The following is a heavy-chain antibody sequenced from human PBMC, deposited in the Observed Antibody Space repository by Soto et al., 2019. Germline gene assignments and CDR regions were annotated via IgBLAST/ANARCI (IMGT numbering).Heavy chain of an antibody. CDR3: ARLVGLGYCSSTSCSDYYYGMDV. D-gene: IGHD2-2*01. CDR1: GYSFTSYW. Sequence: PGESLKISCKGSGYSFTSYWIGWVRQMPGKGLEWMGIIYPGDSDTRYSPSFQGQVTISADKSISTAYLQWSSLKASDTAMYYCARLVGLGYCSSTSCSDYYYGMDVWGQGTTVTVSS. V-gene: IGHV5-51*01. CDR2: IYPGDSDT. J-gene: IGHJ6*02.